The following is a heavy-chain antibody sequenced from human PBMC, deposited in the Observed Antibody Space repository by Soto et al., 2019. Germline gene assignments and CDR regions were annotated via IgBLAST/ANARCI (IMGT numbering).Heavy chain of an antibody. CDR1: GGSISGSTYY. CDR2: IYYSGRA. D-gene: IGHD5-12*01. J-gene: IGHJ5*01. V-gene: IGHV4-39*01. Sequence: SETLSLTCTVSGGSISGSTYYWAWIRQPPGKGPEWIGSIYYSGRADDNPALKSRVTISVDTSKTQFSLKLTSVTAADTAVYFCARPRLGATILSRFDSWGQGLVVTVSS. CDR3: ARPRLGATILSRFDS.